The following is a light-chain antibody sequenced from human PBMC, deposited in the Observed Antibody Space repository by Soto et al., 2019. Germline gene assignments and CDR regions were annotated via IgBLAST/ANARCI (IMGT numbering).Light chain of an antibody. CDR2: GAS. CDR1: QSVSNNY. J-gene: IGKJ1*01. CDR3: QQYGTSPWT. V-gene: IGKV3-20*01. Sequence: EIVLTQSPGTLSLPPGERATLSCRASQSVSNNYLAWYQQKPGQAPRLLIYGASSRATGIPDRFSGSGSGTDFTLTISRLEPEDFAVYYCQQYGTSPWTFGQGTKVEIK.